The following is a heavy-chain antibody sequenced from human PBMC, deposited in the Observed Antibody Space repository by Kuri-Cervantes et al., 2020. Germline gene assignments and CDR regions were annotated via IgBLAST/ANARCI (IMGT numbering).Heavy chain of an antibody. CDR3: ARSFTRPGSLSAYYFDI. CDR1: GFTVSSNY. J-gene: IGHJ4*02. V-gene: IGHV3-66*02. Sequence: GASQMISYAASGFTVSSNYMSWVRQARGKGQEWGSVIYSGGSTYYADSVKGRFTITRDNSKSTLYLKMNSLRAEDTAVYYCARSFTRPGSLSAYYFDIWGQGTMVTVSS. CDR2: IYSGGST.